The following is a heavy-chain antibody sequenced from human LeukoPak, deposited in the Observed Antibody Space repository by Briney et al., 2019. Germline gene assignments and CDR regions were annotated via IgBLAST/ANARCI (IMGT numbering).Heavy chain of an antibody. J-gene: IGHJ3*02. Sequence: SETLSLTCTVSGGSVSSGSYYWSWIRQPPGKGLEWIGYIYYSGSTNYNPSLKSRVTISVDTSKNQFSLKLSSVTAADTAVYYCARTCGILTGYHAFDIWGQGTMVTVSS. V-gene: IGHV4-61*01. CDR1: GGSVSSGSYY. D-gene: IGHD3-9*01. CDR3: ARTCGILTGYHAFDI. CDR2: IYYSGST.